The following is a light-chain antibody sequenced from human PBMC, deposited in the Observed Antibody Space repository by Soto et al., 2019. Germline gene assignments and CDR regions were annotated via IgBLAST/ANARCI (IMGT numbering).Light chain of an antibody. CDR1: SSDVGGFNY. CDR3: SSYASTGTLYV. Sequence: AVLSQPASVSGSPGHSITISCTGTSSDVGGFNYVSWYQQHPDKAPKLMIFEVSNRPSGVSNRFSGSKSGNTASLTISGLQAEDEAHYYCSSYASTGTLYVFGTGTKVTVL. J-gene: IGLJ1*01. V-gene: IGLV2-14*01. CDR2: EVS.